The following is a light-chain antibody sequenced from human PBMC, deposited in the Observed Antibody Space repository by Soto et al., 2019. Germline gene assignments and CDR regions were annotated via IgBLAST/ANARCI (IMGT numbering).Light chain of an antibody. CDR3: QQRQYWPPIT. V-gene: IGKV3-11*01. CDR1: LNVNSY. CDR2: DAS. J-gene: IGKJ5*01. Sequence: VLTQSPATLDLSPGGRATLSCSASLNVNSYLAWYQQKPGQAPRLLIYDASNRAAGIPARFSGSGSGTDFTLTISSLEPEDFAIYYCQQRQYWPPITVGPGTRLEIK.